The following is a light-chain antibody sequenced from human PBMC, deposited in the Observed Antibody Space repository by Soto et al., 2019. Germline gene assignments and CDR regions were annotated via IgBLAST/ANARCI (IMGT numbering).Light chain of an antibody. J-gene: IGLJ2*01. V-gene: IGLV2-23*03. CDR1: SSDVGSYNL. CDR2: EGS. CDR3: CSYAGSMTFV. Sequence: QSALTQPASVSGSPGQSITISCTGTSSDVGSYNLVSWYQQHPGKAPKLMIYEGSKRPSGVSNRFSGSKSANTASLTISGLQAEDEADYYCCSYAGSMTFVFVGGTKVTVL.